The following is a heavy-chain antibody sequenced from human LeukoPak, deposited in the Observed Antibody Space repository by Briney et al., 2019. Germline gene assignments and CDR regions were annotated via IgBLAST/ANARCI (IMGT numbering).Heavy chain of an antibody. V-gene: IGHV3-30*02. J-gene: IGHJ4*02. D-gene: IGHD3-3*01. Sequence: PGGSLRLSCAASGFTFSSYGMHWVRQAPGKGLEWVAFIRYDGSNKYYADSVKGRFTISRDNSKNTLYLQMNSLRAEDTAVYYCAKAHYDFWSGHDKYYFDYWGQGTLVTVSS. CDR3: AKAHYDFWSGHDKYYFDY. CDR1: GFTFSSYG. CDR2: IRYDGSNK.